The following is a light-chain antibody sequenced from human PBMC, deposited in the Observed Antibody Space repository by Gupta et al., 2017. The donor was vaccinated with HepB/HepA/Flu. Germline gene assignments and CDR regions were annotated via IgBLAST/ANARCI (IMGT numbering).Light chain of an antibody. J-gene: IGKJ2*02. CDR3: QQRYTWRT. CDR1: QSIGSY. V-gene: IGKV3-11*01. CDR2: DTS. Sequence: EIVLTQSPATLSLSPGEGASLSCRASQSIGSYLAWYQQKPGQPPRLLIYDTSKRAMGTPDRFSGSGSGTDFTLTSSRLEPEDSAVYYWQQRYTWRTFGQGTKLEIK.